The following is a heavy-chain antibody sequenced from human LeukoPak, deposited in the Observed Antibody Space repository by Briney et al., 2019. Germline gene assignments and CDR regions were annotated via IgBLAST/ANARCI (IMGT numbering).Heavy chain of an antibody. D-gene: IGHD1-26*01. CDR1: GFTFDDCA. V-gene: IGHV3-9*03. CDR3: AKSGAPFIVGATCPFDY. J-gene: IGHJ4*02. Sequence: GGSLRLSCAVSGFTFDDCAKHWGWHPPRKGLELGWGIRWHSGSIAYSDSAKDRFTIFRDNDKNSLYLQMNSLRAADMALYYCAKSGAPFIVGATCPFDYWGQGTLVTVSS. CDR2: IRWHSGSI.